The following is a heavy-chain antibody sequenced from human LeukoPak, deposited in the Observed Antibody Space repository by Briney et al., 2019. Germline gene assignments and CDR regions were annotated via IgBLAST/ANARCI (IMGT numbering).Heavy chain of an antibody. CDR1: GFTFSDYY. D-gene: IGHD6-6*01. CDR2: IRSKAYGGTT. V-gene: IGHV3-49*03. J-gene: IGHJ4*02. Sequence: GGSLRLSCAASGFTFSDYYMSWIRQAPGKGLEWVGFIRSKAYGGTTEYAASVKGRFTISRDDSKSIAYLQMNSLKTEDTAVYYCTRARSPYSSSSDYWGQGTLVTVSS. CDR3: TRARSPYSSSSDY.